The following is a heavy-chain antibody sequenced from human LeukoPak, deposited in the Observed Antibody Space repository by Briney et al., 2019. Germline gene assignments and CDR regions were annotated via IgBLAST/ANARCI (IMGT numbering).Heavy chain of an antibody. CDR2: INPNNGFT. D-gene: IGHD3-16*01. CDR1: GYTFTGYF. CDR3: ARGWGSLYHFDY. J-gene: IGHJ4*02. Sequence: GASVKVSCKASGYTFTGYFLHWVRQAPGQGLEWMGWINPNNGFTNYTQKFKGRVTMTRDTSSSTAYMGLNRLTSDDTAVFYCARGWGSLYHFDYWGQGTLVTVSS. V-gene: IGHV1-2*02.